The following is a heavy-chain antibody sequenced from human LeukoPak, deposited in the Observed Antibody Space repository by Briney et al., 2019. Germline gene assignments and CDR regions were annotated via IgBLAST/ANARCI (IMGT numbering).Heavy chain of an antibody. CDR2: LTHSGST. V-gene: IGHV4-34*01. J-gene: IGHJ5*02. CDR1: GGSFRGSY. Sequence: PSETLSHTRAVYGGSFRGSYWSWIRPPPGKGLEWIGELTHSGSTNYNTPLKRRVTIPVDTSKNQCSLMLSSVSAADTAVYFCGRGSFGSPLHQCARRAIKAAWFDPWGQGTLVTVSS. CDR3: GRGSFGSPLHQCARRAIKAAWFDP. D-gene: IGHD3-16*01.